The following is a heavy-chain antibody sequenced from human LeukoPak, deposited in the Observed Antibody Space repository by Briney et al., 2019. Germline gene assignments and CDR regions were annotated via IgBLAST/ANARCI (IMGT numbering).Heavy chain of an antibody. Sequence: VGSLRLSCAASVFTFSSYSMNWVRQAPGKGLEWVSSISSSSSYIYYADSVKGRFTISRDNAKNSLYLQMNSLRAEDTAVYYCPRGRGEQLGGYRGQGTLVTVSS. CDR3: PRGRGEQLGGY. D-gene: IGHD6-6*01. CDR2: ISSSSSYI. CDR1: VFTFSSYS. V-gene: IGHV3-21*01. J-gene: IGHJ4*02.